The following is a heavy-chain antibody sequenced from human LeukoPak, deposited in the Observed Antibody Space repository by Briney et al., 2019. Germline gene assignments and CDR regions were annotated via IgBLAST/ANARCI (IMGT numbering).Heavy chain of an antibody. CDR1: GYSISSGYY. V-gene: IGHV4-38-2*02. CDR3: ARVSYSSSSILDY. CDR2: IYHSGST. D-gene: IGHD6-6*01. J-gene: IGHJ4*02. Sequence: SETLSLTCTVSGYSISSGYYWGWIRQPPGQGLEWIGSIYHSGSTYYNPSLKSRVTISVDTSKNQFSLKLSSVTAADTAVYYCARVSYSSSSILDYWGQGTLVTVSS.